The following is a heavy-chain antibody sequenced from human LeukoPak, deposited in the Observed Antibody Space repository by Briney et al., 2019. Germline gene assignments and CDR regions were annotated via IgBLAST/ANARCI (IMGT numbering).Heavy chain of an antibody. D-gene: IGHD3-22*01. CDR1: GFTFSNAW. CDR3: TTVTMIVVVITNLDYYYYMDV. Sequence: GGSLRLSCAASGFTFSNAWMSWVRRAPGKGLEWVGRIKSKTDGGTTDYAAPVKGRFTISRDDSKNTLYLQMNSLKTEDTAVYYCTTVTMIVVVITNLDYYYYMDVWGKGTTVTVSS. J-gene: IGHJ6*03. V-gene: IGHV3-15*01. CDR2: IKSKTDGGTT.